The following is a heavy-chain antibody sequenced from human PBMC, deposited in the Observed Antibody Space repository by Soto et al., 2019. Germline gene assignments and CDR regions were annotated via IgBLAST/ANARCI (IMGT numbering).Heavy chain of an antibody. J-gene: IGHJ5*02. CDR3: AREDDTTGHYSWFDP. Sequence: SVNGDRKRAGVGLNRFTVSWVRQAPGQGLEWMGGFVPMFGSASVAQRFQGRVRITADASTGTGYMELSDLRSDDSAIYYCAREDDTTGHYSWFDPWGQRTLVTVSS. V-gene: IGHV1-69*13. CDR1: GVGLNRFT. D-gene: IGHD3-9*01. CDR2: FVPMFGSA.